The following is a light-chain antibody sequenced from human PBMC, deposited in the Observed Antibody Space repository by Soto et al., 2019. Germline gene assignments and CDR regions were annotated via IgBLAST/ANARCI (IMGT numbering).Light chain of an antibody. CDR3: QHYYSNPPP. V-gene: IGKV1-8*01. CDR1: QGISSY. Sequence: AIRMTQSPSSLSASTGDRVTITCRASQGISSYLAWYQQKPGKAPKLLIYAASTLQSGVPSRFSGSESGKDFPLTFSSLQSEDFAPYYGQHYYSNPPPFGGGTKVEIK. J-gene: IGKJ4*01. CDR2: AAS.